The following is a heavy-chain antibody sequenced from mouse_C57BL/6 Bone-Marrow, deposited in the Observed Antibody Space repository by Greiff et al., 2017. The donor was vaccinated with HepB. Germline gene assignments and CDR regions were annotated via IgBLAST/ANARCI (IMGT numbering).Heavy chain of an antibody. J-gene: IGHJ2*01. CDR2: IWRGGST. V-gene: IGHV2-5*01. CDR3: AKRGLWLEGFDY. Sequence: VHLVESGPGLVQPSQSLSITCTVSGFSLTSYGVHWVRQSPGKGLEWLGVIWRGGSTDYNAAFMSRLSITKDNSKSQVFFKMNSLQADDTAIYYCAKRGLWLEGFDYWGQGTTLTVSS. CDR1: GFSLTSYG. D-gene: IGHD2-2*01.